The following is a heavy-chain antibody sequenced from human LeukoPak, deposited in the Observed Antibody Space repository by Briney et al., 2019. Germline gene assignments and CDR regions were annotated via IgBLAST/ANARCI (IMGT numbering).Heavy chain of an antibody. CDR1: GFTFSDYY. V-gene: IGHV3-11*03. D-gene: IGHD5-18*01. CDR2: ISSSSTYT. Sequence: GGSLRLSCAASGFTFSDYYMSWIRQAPGKGLEWVSYISSSSTYTNYADSVKGRFTIYRDNAKNSLYLQMNSLRAEDTAVYYCATSVDTALDFDYWGQGTLVTGSS. J-gene: IGHJ4*02. CDR3: ATSVDTALDFDY.